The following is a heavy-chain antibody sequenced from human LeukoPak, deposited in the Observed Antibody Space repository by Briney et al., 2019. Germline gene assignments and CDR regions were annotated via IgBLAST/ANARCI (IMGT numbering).Heavy chain of an antibody. CDR1: GFTFTSSA. D-gene: IGHD6-13*01. CDR2: IVVGSGNT. Sequence: SVKVSCKASGFTFTSSAVQWVRQARGQRLEWIGWIVVGSGNTNYAQKFQERVTITRDMSTSTAYMELSSLRSEDTAVYYCAQMGEAGTTFDIWGQGTMVTVSS. CDR3: AQMGEAGTTFDI. J-gene: IGHJ3*02. V-gene: IGHV1-58*01.